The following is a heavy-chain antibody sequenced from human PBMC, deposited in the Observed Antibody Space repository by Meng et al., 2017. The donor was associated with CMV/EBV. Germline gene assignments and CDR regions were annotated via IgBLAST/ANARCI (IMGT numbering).Heavy chain of an antibody. J-gene: IGHJ4*02. D-gene: IGHD3-10*01. CDR2: IGTAGDT. Sequence: SLTLSCAVCGFTLSSYDMHWVRQVTGKVLEWDTAIGTAGDTYYPGSVKGQFTIPRENAKNPLYLQMNSLRAGDTAVYYCARDRAGPWHWGQGTLVTVSS. V-gene: IGHV3-13*03. CDR1: GFTLSSYD. CDR3: ARDRAGPWH.